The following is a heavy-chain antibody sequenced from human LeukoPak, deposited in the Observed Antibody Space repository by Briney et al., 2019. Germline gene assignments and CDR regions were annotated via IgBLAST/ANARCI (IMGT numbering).Heavy chain of an antibody. V-gene: IGHV3-66*01. CDR1: GFTVSGNY. Sequence: GGSLRLSCAASGFTVSGNYMSWVRQAPGKGLEWVSVIYSGGSTYYADSVKGRFTISRDNSKNTLYLQMNSLRAEDTAVYYCAREGYCSSTSCYGAFDIWGQGTMVTVSS. D-gene: IGHD2-2*01. CDR3: AREGYCSSTSCYGAFDI. CDR2: IYSGGST. J-gene: IGHJ3*02.